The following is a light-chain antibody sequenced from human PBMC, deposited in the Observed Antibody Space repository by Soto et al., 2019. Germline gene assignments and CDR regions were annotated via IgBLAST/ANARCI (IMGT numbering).Light chain of an antibody. J-gene: IGKJ5*01. CDR1: QSVSSY. CDR2: GVS. V-gene: IGKV3-15*01. CDR3: QQCNDWPLIA. Sequence: EIVMTQSPATLSVSPGERATLSCRASQSVSSYLAWYQQKPGQAPRLLIYGVSTRATGVPARFSGSGSGTEFTLTISSLQSEDFAVYCWQQCNDWPLIAFGQGTRLEAK.